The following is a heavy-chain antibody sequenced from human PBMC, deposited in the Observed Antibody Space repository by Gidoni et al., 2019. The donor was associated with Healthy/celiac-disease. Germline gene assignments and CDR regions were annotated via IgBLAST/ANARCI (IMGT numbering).Heavy chain of an antibody. CDR1: GGTFSSYA. V-gene: IGHV1-69*01. CDR2: IIPIFGTA. Sequence: QVQLVQSGAEVKKPGSSVKVSCKASGGTFSSYAISWVRQAPGQGLEWMGGIIPIFGTANYAQKFQGRVTITADESTSTAYMELSSLRSEDTAVYYCARAYCSGGSCPNRWYFDLWGRGTLVTVSS. J-gene: IGHJ2*01. CDR3: ARAYCSGGSCPNRWYFDL. D-gene: IGHD2-15*01.